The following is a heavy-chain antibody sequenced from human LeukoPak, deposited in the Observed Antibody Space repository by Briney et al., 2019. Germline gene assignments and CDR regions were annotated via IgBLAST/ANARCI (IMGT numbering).Heavy chain of an antibody. Sequence: ASVKVSCKASGYTFTSYGISWVRQAPGQGREWMGWISAYNGNTNYAQKLQGRVTMTTDTSTSTAYMELRSLRSDDTAVYYCARGPYSSGWPEGDAFDIWGQGTMVTVSS. J-gene: IGHJ3*02. CDR2: ISAYNGNT. V-gene: IGHV1-18*01. D-gene: IGHD6-19*01. CDR3: ARGPYSSGWPEGDAFDI. CDR1: GYTFTSYG.